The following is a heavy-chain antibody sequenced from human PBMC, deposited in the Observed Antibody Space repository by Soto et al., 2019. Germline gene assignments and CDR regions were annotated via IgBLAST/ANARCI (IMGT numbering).Heavy chain of an antibody. D-gene: IGHD6-19*01. CDR3: AKDGAVAGTAYYYGMDV. Sequence: GGSLRLSCAASGFTFSSYGMHRVRQAPGKGLEWVAVISYDGSNKYYADSVKGRFTISRDNSKNTLYLQMNSLRAEDTAVYYCAKDGAVAGTAYYYGMDVWGQGTTVTVSS. CDR2: ISYDGSNK. CDR1: GFTFSSYG. V-gene: IGHV3-30*18. J-gene: IGHJ6*02.